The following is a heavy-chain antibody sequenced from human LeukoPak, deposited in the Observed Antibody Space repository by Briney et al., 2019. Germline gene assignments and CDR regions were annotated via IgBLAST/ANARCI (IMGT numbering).Heavy chain of an antibody. J-gene: IGHJ5*02. Sequence: ASVKVSCKASGYTFTNYGISWVRQAPGQGLEWMGWISAYNGNTNYAQKLQGRVTMTTDTSTSTAYMELRSLRSDDTAVYYCAVTTFENWFDPWGQGTLVTVSS. CDR3: AVTTFENWFDP. CDR1: GYTFTNYG. D-gene: IGHD3-10*02. V-gene: IGHV1-18*01. CDR2: ISAYNGNT.